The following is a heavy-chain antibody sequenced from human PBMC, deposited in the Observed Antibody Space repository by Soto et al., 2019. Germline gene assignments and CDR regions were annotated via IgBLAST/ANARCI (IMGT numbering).Heavy chain of an antibody. V-gene: IGHV3-23*01. D-gene: IGHD2-2*01. CDR3: AKGSKGFDY. CDR2: ITGGGDNT. CDR1: GFTFSSYA. Sequence: EVQLLESGGGLVQPGGPLRLSCAASGFTFSSYAMTWVRQAPGKGLEWVSAITGGGDNTYYADSVKCRFTISRDNFKNTLYLQMDSLRDEDTAIYYCAKGSKGFDYWGQGTLVTVSS. J-gene: IGHJ4*02.